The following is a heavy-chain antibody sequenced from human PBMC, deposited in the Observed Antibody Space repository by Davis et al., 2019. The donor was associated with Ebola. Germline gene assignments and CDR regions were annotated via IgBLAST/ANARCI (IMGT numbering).Heavy chain of an antibody. CDR2: ISAYNGNT. Sequence: AASVKVSCKASGYTFTSYGISWVRQAPGQGLEWMGWISAYNGNTNYAQKLQGRVTMTTDTSTSTAYMELRSLRSDDTAVYYCARGPGPPRYCSGGSCYSGNWFDPWGQGTLVTVS. J-gene: IGHJ5*02. CDR3: ARGPGPPRYCSGGSCYSGNWFDP. V-gene: IGHV1-18*01. CDR1: GYTFTSYG. D-gene: IGHD2-15*01.